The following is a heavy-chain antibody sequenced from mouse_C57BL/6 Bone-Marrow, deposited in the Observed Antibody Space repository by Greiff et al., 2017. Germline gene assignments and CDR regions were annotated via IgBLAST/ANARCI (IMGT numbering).Heavy chain of an antibody. CDR2: IHPNSGST. D-gene: IGHD2-3*01. V-gene: IGHV1-64*01. J-gene: IGHJ1*03. Sequence: QVQLQQPGAELVKPGASVKLSCKASGYTFTSYWMHWVKPRPGQGLEWIGMIHPNSGSTNYNEKFKSKATLTVDKSSSTAYMQLSSLTSEDSAVYYCAKIWLLRYWYFDVWGTGTTVTVSS. CDR1: GYTFTSYW. CDR3: AKIWLLRYWYFDV.